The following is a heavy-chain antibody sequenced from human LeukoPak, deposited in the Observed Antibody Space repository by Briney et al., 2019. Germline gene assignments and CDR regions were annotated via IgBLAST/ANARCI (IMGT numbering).Heavy chain of an antibody. V-gene: IGHV3-11*01. D-gene: IGHD5-24*01. CDR2: ISSSGSTI. Sequence: PGVSLRLSCAASGFTFSDYYMSWIRQAPGKGLEWVSYISSSGSTIYYADSVKGRFTISRDNAKISLYLQKNSLRAEDTAVYYCARDRDGYNYYFDYWGQGTLVTVSS. J-gene: IGHJ4*02. CDR3: ARDRDGYNYYFDY. CDR1: GFTFSDYY.